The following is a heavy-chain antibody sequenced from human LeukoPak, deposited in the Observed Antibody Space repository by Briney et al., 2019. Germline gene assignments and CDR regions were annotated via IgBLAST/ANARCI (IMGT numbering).Heavy chain of an antibody. J-gene: IGHJ4*02. CDR3: ARVVNSLYFDY. CDR1: GFTFSSYW. D-gene: IGHD3-22*01. V-gene: IGHV3-74*01. CDR2: INSDGGTT. Sequence: GGSLRLSCAASGFTFSSYWMHWVRQVSGKGLVWVSRINSDGGTTNYADSVKGRFTISRDNANNTLYLQMNSLRAEETAVYYCARVVNSLYFDYLGPGTLVTVSS.